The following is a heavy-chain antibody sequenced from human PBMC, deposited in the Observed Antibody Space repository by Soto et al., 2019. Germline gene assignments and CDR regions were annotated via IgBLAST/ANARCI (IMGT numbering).Heavy chain of an antibody. D-gene: IGHD3-22*01. CDR3: VKQHPLDRRAWHN. V-gene: IGHV5-51*01. CDR1: GYSFHSFW. CDR2: IYPGDSET. J-gene: IGHJ4*02. Sequence: PGEPLKISWKGSGYSFHSFWIGWVRQMPGKGLEWLGSIYPGDSETRYSLSFQGEVTISADKSITTAYLHWSSLRAADTATYSCVKQHPLDRRAWHNWGQGTLVTVSS.